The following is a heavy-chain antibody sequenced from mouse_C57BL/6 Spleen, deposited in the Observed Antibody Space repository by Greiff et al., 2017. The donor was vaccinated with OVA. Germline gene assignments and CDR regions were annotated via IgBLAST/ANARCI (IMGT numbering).Heavy chain of an antibody. CDR3: ARLHGSSYDYFDY. CDR2: ISGGGGNT. D-gene: IGHD1-1*01. V-gene: IGHV5-9*01. Sequence: EVKLMESGGGLVKPGGSLKLSCAASGFTFSSYTMSWVRQTPEKRLEWVATISGGGGNTYYPDSVKGRFTISRDNAKNTLYLQMSSLRSEDTALYYCARLHGSSYDYFDYWGQGTTRTVSS. J-gene: IGHJ2*01. CDR1: GFTFSSYT.